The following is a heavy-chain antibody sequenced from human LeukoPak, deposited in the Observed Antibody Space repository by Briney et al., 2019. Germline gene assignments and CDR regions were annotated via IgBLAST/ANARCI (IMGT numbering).Heavy chain of an antibody. CDR3: ARTVSNYWWFDP. J-gene: IGHJ5*02. CDR2: ISAYNGNR. V-gene: IGHV1-18*04. D-gene: IGHD4-11*01. Sequence: GASVKVSCKASGYTFTGYGISWVRQAPGQGLEWMGWISAYNGNRNYTQKLQGRVTMTTDTSTSTAYMELRSLRSDDTAVYYCARTVSNYWWFDPWGQGTLVTVSS. CDR1: GYTFTGYG.